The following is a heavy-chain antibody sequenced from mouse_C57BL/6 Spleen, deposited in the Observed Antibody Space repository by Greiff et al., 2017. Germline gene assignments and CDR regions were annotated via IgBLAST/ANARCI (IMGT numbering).Heavy chain of an antibody. CDR3: ARGGYYGNSFAY. V-gene: IGHV1-82*01. J-gene: IGHJ3*01. D-gene: IGHD2-1*01. CDR2: IYPGDGDT. Sequence: VQLQESGPELVKPGASVKISCKASGYAFSSSWMNWVKQRPGKGLEWIGRIYPGDGDTNYNGKFKGKATLTADKSSSTAYMQLSSLTSEDSAVYFCARGGYYGNSFAYWGQGTLVTVSA. CDR1: GYAFSSSW.